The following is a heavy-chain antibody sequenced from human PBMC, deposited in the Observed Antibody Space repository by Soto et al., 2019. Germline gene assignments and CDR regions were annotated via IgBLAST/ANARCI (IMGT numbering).Heavy chain of an antibody. V-gene: IGHV1-3*01. D-gene: IGHD4-4*01. CDR3: ARDAKGYYRNWFDP. CDR2: INAGNGNT. J-gene: IGHJ5*02. Sequence: ASVKVSCKASGYTFTSYAMHWVRQAPGQRLEWMGWINAGNGNTKYSQKFQGRVTITRDTSASTAYMELSSLRSEDTAVYYCARDAKGYYRNWFDPWGQGTLVTVSS. CDR1: GYTFTSYA.